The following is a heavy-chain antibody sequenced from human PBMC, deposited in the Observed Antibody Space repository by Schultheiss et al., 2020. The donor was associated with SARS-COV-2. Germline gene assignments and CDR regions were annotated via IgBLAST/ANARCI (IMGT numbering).Heavy chain of an antibody. J-gene: IGHJ5*02. CDR3: ARGGRYCSSTSCYNLPTDYYGMDP. Sequence: GESLKISCKASGYTFTSYAMHWVRQAPGQRLEWMGWINAGNGNTKYSQKFQGRVTITRDTSASTAYMELSSLRSEDTAVYYCARGGRYCSSTSCYNLPTDYYGMDPWGQGTLVTVSS. CDR2: INAGNGNT. D-gene: IGHD2-2*02. V-gene: IGHV1-3*01. CDR1: GYTFTSYA.